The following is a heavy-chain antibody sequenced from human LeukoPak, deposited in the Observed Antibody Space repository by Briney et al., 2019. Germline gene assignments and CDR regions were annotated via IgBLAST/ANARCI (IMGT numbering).Heavy chain of an antibody. V-gene: IGHV3-21*01. CDR3: ASEDYSKRKGGFDY. J-gene: IGHJ4*02. Sequence: GGSLRLSCAASGFTFSSYSMNWVRQAPGKGLEWVSSISSSSYIYYADSVKGRFTISRDNAKNSLYPQMNSLRAEDTAVYYCASEDYSKRKGGFDYWGQGTLVTVSS. CDR1: GFTFSSYS. D-gene: IGHD4-11*01. CDR2: ISSSSYI.